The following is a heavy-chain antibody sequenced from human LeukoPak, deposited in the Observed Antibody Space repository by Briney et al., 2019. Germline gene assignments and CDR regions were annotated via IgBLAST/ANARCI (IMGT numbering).Heavy chain of an antibody. V-gene: IGHV4-4*02. J-gene: IGHJ4*02. D-gene: IGHD3-10*01. CDR1: GGSVNSKNW. Sequence: SETLSLTCTVSGGSVNSKNWWNWVRQPPEKGLEWIGDINHAGTTNYNPSLESRVTISIDKSKNRFSLRLTSVAAADTAVYYCARSQNYYGSGDYWSQGTLVTVSS. CDR2: INHAGTT. CDR3: ARSQNYYGSGDY.